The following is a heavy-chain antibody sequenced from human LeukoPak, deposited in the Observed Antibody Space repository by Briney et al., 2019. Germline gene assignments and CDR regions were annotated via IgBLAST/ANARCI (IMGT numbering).Heavy chain of an antibody. V-gene: IGHV4-38-2*02. CDR1: GYSNSSGYY. J-gene: IGHJ5*02. Sequence: SETLSLTCTVSGYSNSSGYYWGWIRQPPGKGLEWIGSIYNSGSTYYNPSLKSRVTISVDTSKNQFSLKLRSVTAADTAMYYSARAYSSSWYYNWFDPWGQGTLVTVSS. CDR3: ARAYSSSWYYNWFDP. D-gene: IGHD6-13*01. CDR2: IYNSGST.